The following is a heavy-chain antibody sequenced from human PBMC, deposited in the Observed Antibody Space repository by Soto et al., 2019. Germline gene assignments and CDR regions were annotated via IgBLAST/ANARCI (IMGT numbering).Heavy chain of an antibody. CDR1: GFTFSSYW. Sequence: AGGSLRLSCAASGFTFSSYWMHWVRQAPGKGLVWVSRINSDGSSTSYADSVKGRFTISRDNAKNTLYLQMNSLRAEDTAVYYCARSGPYYYDFWSGYLNYYYYGIDVWGQGTTVTVSS. V-gene: IGHV3-74*01. J-gene: IGHJ6*02. CDR3: ARSGPYYYDFWSGYLNYYYYGIDV. D-gene: IGHD3-3*01. CDR2: INSDGSST.